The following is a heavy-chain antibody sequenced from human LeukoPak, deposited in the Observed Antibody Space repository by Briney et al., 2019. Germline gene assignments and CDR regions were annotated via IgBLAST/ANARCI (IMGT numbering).Heavy chain of an antibody. CDR2: ISGSGSDI. D-gene: IGHD3-22*01. CDR1: GFGFSDSY. V-gene: IGHV3-11*04. J-gene: IGHJ5*02. Sequence: GGSLRLSCVVSGFGFSDSYMTWIRQTPGKGLEWLAYISGSGSDIYYADSVKGRFTSSRDNAKNSLYLQMNSLRAEDTAVYYCAKSGEYYDSSGYGPWGQGTLVTVSS. CDR3: AKSGEYYDSSGYGP.